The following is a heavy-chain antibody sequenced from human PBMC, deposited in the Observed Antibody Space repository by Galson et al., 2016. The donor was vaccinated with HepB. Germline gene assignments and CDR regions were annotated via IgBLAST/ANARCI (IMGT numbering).Heavy chain of an antibody. V-gene: IGHV3-23*01. CDR2: ITGNGGGT. J-gene: IGHJ4*02. CDR1: GFTFSTYA. D-gene: IGHD1-7*01. CDR3: AKDYTGSTVGWSDGLDV. Sequence: SLRLSCAASGFTFSTYAMSWVRQAPGKGLEWISGITGNGGGTYYADSVKGRFTISRDPSKITLYLQMSSLRVEDTAIYFCAKDYTGSTVGWSDGLDVWGQGTLVTVSS.